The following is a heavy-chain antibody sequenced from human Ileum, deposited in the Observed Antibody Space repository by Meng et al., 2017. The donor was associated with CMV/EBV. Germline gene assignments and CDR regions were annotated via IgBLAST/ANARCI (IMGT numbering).Heavy chain of an antibody. J-gene: IGHJ4*02. CDR2: IYHSGST. CDR1: GASITSSSW. CDR3: ARRTPGYGNSWCDY. D-gene: IGHD6-13*01. Sequence: VYGASITSSSWWSWVRQPPGKGLRWIGEIYHSGSTNYNPSLRSRVTMSVDKSKNQFSLNLSSVTAADTAVYYCARRTPGYGNSWCDYWGRGTLVTVSS. V-gene: IGHV4-4*02.